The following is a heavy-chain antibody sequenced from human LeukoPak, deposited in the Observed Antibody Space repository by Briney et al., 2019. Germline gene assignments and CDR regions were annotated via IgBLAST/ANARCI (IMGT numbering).Heavy chain of an antibody. J-gene: IGHJ5*02. Sequence: SVKVSCKASGGTFTSYAITWVRQAPGQGLEWMGKIIPISGTTNYAQQFQGRVTFTADESTSTAYMELSSLRSEDTALYYCARKLRLGGNWFDPWGQGTLVTVSS. CDR1: GGTFTSYA. D-gene: IGHD1-26*01. CDR2: IIPISGTT. CDR3: ARKLRLGGNWFDP. V-gene: IGHV1-69*13.